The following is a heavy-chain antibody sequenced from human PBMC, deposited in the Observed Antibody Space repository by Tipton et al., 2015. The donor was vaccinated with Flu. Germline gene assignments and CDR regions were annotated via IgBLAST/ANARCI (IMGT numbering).Heavy chain of an antibody. CDR2: SYYSGST. D-gene: IGHD3-3*01. CDR1: GAAINSYY. Sequence: TLSLTCTISGAAINSYYWSWIRQPPGKGLEWIGYSYYSGSTSYNPSLKSRVSISVDTSKKQFSLKLSSVTAADTAVYYCAREDFWSGPRSLDIWGQGTMVTVSS. V-gene: IGHV4-59*01. J-gene: IGHJ3*02. CDR3: AREDFWSGPRSLDI.